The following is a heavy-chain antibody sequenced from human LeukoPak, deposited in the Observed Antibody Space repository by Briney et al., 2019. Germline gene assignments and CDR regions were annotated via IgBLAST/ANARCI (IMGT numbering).Heavy chain of an antibody. CDR3: ARRDVYNSLDY. J-gene: IGHJ4*02. D-gene: IGHD5-24*01. CDR2: IYPGDSDT. Sequence: GESLKISCKGSGYSFTSYWIVWVRQMPGKGLEWMGIIYPGDSDTKYSPSFQGQVTFAADKSISTAYLQWCSLKASDSAMYYCARRDVYNSLDYWGQGTLVTVSS. CDR1: GYSFTSYW. V-gene: IGHV5-51*01.